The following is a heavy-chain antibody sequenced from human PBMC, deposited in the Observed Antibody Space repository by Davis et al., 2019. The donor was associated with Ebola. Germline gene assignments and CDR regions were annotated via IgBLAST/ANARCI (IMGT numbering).Heavy chain of an antibody. CDR3: ARESSYYGSGSLDY. V-gene: IGHV4-59*01. CDR1: GGSISSYY. Sequence: MPSETLSLTCTVSGGSISSYYWSWIRQPPGRGLEWIGYIYYSGSTNYNPSLKSRVTISVDTSKNQFSLKLSSVTAADTAVYYCARESSYYGSGSLDYWGQGTLVTVSS. CDR2: IYYSGST. D-gene: IGHD3-10*01. J-gene: IGHJ4*02.